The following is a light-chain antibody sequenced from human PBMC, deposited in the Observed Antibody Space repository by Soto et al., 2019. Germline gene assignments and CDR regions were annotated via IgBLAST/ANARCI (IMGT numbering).Light chain of an antibody. J-gene: IGKJ4*01. Sequence: DIQMTQSPSSVSASVGDRVSITCRASQGISNWLAWYQQKPGRAPKLLIYTGYSLQSGVPSRFSGTGSGTDFTLTISSRQPEDVATYYCQQANSFPLTFGGGTKVELK. CDR2: TGY. CDR3: QQANSFPLT. V-gene: IGKV1-12*01. CDR1: QGISNW.